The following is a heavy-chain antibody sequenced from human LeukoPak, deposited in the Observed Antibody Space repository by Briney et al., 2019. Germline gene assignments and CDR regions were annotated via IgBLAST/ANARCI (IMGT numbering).Heavy chain of an antibody. CDR1: ACTFSGYA. CDR2: IILSLGIA. J-gene: IGHJ6*02. CDR3: ARDRRIRGRYYDFWSGSPSSYYGMDV. D-gene: IGHD3-3*01. V-gene: IGHV1-69*04. Sequence: SVKFSCKASACTFSGYAIGWVRHAPGQGLEWMGRIILSLGIANYAQKFQGRVTIRADKFTSTAYMELSSLRSEDTAVYYCARDRRIRGRYYDFWSGSPSSYYGMDVWGQGTTVTVSS.